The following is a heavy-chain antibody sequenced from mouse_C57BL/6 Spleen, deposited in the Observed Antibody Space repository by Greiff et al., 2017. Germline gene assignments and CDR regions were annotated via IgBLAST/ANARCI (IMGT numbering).Heavy chain of an antibody. CDR1: GFTFSSYA. CDR2: ISDGGSYT. V-gene: IGHV5-4*01. D-gene: IGHD2-4*01. Sequence: EVMLVESGGGLVKPGGSLKLSCAASGFTFSSYAMSWVRQTPEKRLEWVATISDGGSYTYYPDNVKGRFTISRDNAKNNLYLQMSHLKSEDTAMYYCEREKGMITAYYLDYWGQGTTRTVSS. CDR3: EREKGMITAYYLDY. J-gene: IGHJ2*01.